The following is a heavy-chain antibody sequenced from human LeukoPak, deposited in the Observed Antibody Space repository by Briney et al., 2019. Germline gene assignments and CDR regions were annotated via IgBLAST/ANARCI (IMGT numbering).Heavy chain of an antibody. J-gene: IGHJ4*02. V-gene: IGHV1-46*01. D-gene: IGHD4-17*01. CDR3: ARDLPSRGDYVDNDY. CDR2: INPSGGST. Sequence: GASVKVSCKASGYTFTSYYMHWVRQAPGQGLEWMGIINPSGGSTSYAQKFQGRVTMARDMSTSTVYMELSSLRSEDTAVYYCARDLPSRGDYVDNDYWGQGTLVTVSS. CDR1: GYTFTSYY.